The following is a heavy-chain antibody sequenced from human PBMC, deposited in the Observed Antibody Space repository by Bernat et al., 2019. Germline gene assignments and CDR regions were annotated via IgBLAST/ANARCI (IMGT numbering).Heavy chain of an antibody. D-gene: IGHD3-16*01. V-gene: IGHV3-23*01. CDR1: GFTFSSYA. Sequence: EVQLLESGGGLVQPGGSLRLSCAASGFTFSSYAMSWVRQAPGKGLEWVSAISGSGGSTYYADSVEGRFTISRDNSKDTLYLQMSSLRAEDTAVYYCAKDQATYYDYIWGISTDAFDIWGQGTIVTVAS. J-gene: IGHJ3*02. CDR3: AKDQATYYDYIWGISTDAFDI. CDR2: ISGSGGST.